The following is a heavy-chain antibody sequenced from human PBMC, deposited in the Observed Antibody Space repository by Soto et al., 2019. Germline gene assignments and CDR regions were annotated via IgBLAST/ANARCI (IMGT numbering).Heavy chain of an antibody. J-gene: IGHJ4*02. Sequence: SVKVSCKASGGTFSSYAISWVRQAPGQGLEWMGGIIPIFGTANYAQKFQGRVTITADKSTSTAYMELSSLRSEDTAVYYCASQPERPLYFDYWGQGTLVTVSS. CDR1: GGTFSSYA. CDR2: IIPIFGTA. D-gene: IGHD1-1*01. CDR3: ASQPERPLYFDY. V-gene: IGHV1-69*06.